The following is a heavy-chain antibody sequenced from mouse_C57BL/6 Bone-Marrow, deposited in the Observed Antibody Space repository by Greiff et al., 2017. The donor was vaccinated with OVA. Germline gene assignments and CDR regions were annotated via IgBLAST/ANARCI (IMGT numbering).Heavy chain of an antibody. CDR1: GFTFSSYA. J-gene: IGHJ2*01. Sequence: EVQVVESGGGLVKPGGSLKLSCAASGFTFSSYAMSWVRQTPEKRLEWVATISDGGSYTYYPDNVKGRFTISRDNAKNNLYLQMSHLKSEDTAMYYCARDSYGSYYFDYWGQGTTLTVSS. V-gene: IGHV5-4*01. CDR3: ARDSYGSYYFDY. D-gene: IGHD2-2*01. CDR2: ISDGGSYT.